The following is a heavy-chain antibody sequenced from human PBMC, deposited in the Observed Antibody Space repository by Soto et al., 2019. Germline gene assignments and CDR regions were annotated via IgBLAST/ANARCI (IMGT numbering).Heavy chain of an antibody. V-gene: IGHV1-18*01. CDR1: GYTFTSYG. Sequence: QVQLVQSGAEVKKPGASVKVSCKASGYTFTSYGISWVRQAPGQGLEWMGWISAYNGNTNYAQKLQGRVTMTTDTSTSTAYMELRGLRSDDTAVYYCARAVIFGVVTPTFGMDVWGQGTTVTVSS. J-gene: IGHJ6*02. D-gene: IGHD3-3*01. CDR2: ISAYNGNT. CDR3: ARAVIFGVVTPTFGMDV.